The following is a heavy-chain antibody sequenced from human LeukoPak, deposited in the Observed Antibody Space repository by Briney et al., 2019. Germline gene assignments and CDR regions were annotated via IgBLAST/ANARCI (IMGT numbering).Heavy chain of an antibody. J-gene: IGHJ5*02. V-gene: IGHV1-69*06. Sequence: SVKVSCKASGGTFSSYAISWVRQAPGQGLEWMGGIIPIFGTANYAQKFQGRVTITADKSTSTAYMELSSLRSEDTAVYYCARAKLDSSGWYPGWFDPWGQGTLVTVSS. CDR1: GGTFSSYA. CDR3: ARAKLDSSGWYPGWFDP. D-gene: IGHD6-19*01. CDR2: IIPIFGTA.